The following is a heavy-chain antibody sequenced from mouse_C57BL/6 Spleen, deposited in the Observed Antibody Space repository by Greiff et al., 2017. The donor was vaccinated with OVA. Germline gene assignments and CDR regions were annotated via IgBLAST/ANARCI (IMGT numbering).Heavy chain of an antibody. V-gene: IGHV1-59*01. CDR2: IDPSDSYT. CDR1: GYTFTSYW. D-gene: IGHD1-1*01. J-gene: IGHJ1*03. Sequence: QVQLKQPGAELVRPGTSVKLSCKASGYTFTSYWMHWVKQRPGQGLEWIGVIDPSDSYTNYNQKFKGKATLTVDTSSSTAYMQLSSLTSEDSAVYYCAREGGTTKFRYFDVWGTGTTVTVSS. CDR3: AREGGTTKFRYFDV.